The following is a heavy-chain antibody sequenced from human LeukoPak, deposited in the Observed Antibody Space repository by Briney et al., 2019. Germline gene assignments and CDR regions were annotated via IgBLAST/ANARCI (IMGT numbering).Heavy chain of an antibody. D-gene: IGHD6-19*01. CDR1: GFTFSSYS. J-gene: IGHJ4*02. Sequence: GGSLRLSCAASGFTFSSYSMNRVRQAPGKGLEWVSSISSSSSYIYYADSVKGRFTISRDNAKNSLYLQTNSLRAEDTAVYYCAREVPNLVAVPNDYWGQGTLVTVSS. CDR2: ISSSSSYI. CDR3: AREVPNLVAVPNDY. V-gene: IGHV3-21*01.